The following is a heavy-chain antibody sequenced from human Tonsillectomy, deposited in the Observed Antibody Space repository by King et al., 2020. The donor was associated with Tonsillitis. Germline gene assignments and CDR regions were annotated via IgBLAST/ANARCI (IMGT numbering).Heavy chain of an antibody. J-gene: IGHJ6*02. CDR3: ARDSTDPYSSGWQTYYYGMDV. CDR2: IWYDGSNK. CDR1: GFTFSNYG. V-gene: IGHV3-33*01. D-gene: IGHD6-19*01. Sequence: VQLVESGGGVVQPGRSLRLSCAASGFTFSNYGIHWVRQAPGKGLEWVALIWYDGSNKYYADSVKGRFTISRDNSKNTLYLQMNSLRAEDTAVYYCARDSTDPYSSGWQTYYYGMDVWGQGTTVTVSS.